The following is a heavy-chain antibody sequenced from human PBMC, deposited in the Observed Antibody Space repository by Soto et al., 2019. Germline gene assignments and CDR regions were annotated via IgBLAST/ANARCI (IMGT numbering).Heavy chain of an antibody. D-gene: IGHD3-16*02. J-gene: IGHJ4*02. CDR1: GFTVSSNY. CDR2: IYSGGST. CDR3: ARDQLDYRFDY. Sequence: GGSLRLSCAASGFTVSSNYMSWVRQAPGKGLEWVSVIYSGGSTYYADSVKGRFTISRDNSKNTLYLQMNSLRAEDTAVYYCARDQLDYRFDYWGQGTLVTVSS. V-gene: IGHV3-66*01.